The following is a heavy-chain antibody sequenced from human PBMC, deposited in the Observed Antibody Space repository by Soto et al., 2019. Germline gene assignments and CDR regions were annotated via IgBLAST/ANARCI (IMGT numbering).Heavy chain of an antibody. CDR3: DRWGWGGEYYDFWSGYSLDF. V-gene: IGHV3-30-3*01. J-gene: IGHJ4*02. CDR2: ISYDGNNK. D-gene: IGHD3-3*01. CDR1: GFTFTSYA. Sequence: GGSLRLSCAASGFTFTSYAMHWVRQGPGKGLEWVAVISYDGNNKYYADSVKGRFTISRDNSKNTLYLQMNSLRAEDTAVYYCDRWGWGGEYYDFWSGYSLDFWGQGTLVTVSS.